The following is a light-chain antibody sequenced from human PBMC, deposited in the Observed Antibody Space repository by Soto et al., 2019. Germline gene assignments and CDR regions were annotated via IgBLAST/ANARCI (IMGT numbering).Light chain of an antibody. V-gene: IGKV3-11*01. CDR3: QQRTT. J-gene: IGKJ1*01. CDR2: DAS. Sequence: EIVLTQSPATLSLSPGERATLSCRASQSVSSYLAWYQQKPGQAPRLLIYDASNRATGIPARFSGSGSGTDFTLTISSLEPEDFAVYYCQQRTTFGQGTKV. CDR1: QSVSSY.